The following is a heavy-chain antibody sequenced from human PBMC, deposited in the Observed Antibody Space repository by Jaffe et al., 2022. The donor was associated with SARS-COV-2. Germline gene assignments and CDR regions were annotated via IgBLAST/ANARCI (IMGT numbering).Heavy chain of an antibody. Sequence: QVQLQESGPGLVKPSQTLSLTCTVSGGSISSGSYYWSWIRQPAGKGLEWIGRIYTSGSTNYNPSLKSRVTISVDTSKNQFSLKLSSVTAADTAVYYCARSKAALGWAEGYYGMDVWGQGTTVTVSS. J-gene: IGHJ6*02. CDR3: ARSKAALGWAEGYYGMDV. CDR1: GGSISSGSYY. V-gene: IGHV4-61*02. D-gene: IGHD2-15*01. CDR2: IYTSGST.